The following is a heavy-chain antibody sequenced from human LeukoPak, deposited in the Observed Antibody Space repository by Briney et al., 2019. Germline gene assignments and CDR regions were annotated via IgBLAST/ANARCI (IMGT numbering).Heavy chain of an antibody. Sequence: GGSLRLSCSASGFTLSRYGMHWVRQAPGKELEYVSGISSNGGSTNYADSVKGRFTISRDNSENTLHLQMSSLRAEDTAVYYCVKGYCSSISCSLIDYGGQGTLVTVSS. V-gene: IGHV3-64D*06. J-gene: IGHJ4*02. CDR3: VKGYCSSISCSLIDY. D-gene: IGHD2-2*01. CDR1: GFTLSRYG. CDR2: ISSNGGST.